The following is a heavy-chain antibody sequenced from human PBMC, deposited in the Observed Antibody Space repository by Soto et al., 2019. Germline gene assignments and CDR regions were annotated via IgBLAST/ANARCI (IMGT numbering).Heavy chain of an antibody. CDR1: GFILSSSA. J-gene: IGHJ4*02. D-gene: IGHD6-13*01. CDR2: ITGSGGST. CDR3: SKFPAAGRGFFFDS. Sequence: PGGYLRLSCAASGFILSSSAMSWVRQAPGKGLEWVSAITGSGGSTDYADSEKGRFTISRDNSTNTLYLQMSSLRAEDTAIYFCSKFPAAGRGFFFDSWGQGTLDTVSS. V-gene: IGHV3-23*01.